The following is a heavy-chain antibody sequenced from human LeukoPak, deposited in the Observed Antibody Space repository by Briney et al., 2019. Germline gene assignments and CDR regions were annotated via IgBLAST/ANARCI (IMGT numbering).Heavy chain of an antibody. CDR2: IIPIFGTA. V-gene: IGHV1-69*13. CDR3: ATHRSSSRLRRVLPYGMDV. J-gene: IGHJ6*02. Sequence: GASVKVSCKASGGTFSSYAISWVRQAPGQGLEWMGGIIPIFGTANYAQKFQGRVTITADESTGTAYMELSSLRSEDTAVYYCATHRSSSRLRRVLPYGMDVWGQGTTVTVSS. CDR1: GGTFSSYA. D-gene: IGHD6-6*01.